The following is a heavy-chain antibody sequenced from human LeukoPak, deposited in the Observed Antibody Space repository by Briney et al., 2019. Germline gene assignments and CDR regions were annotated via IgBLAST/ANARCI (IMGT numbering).Heavy chain of an antibody. CDR2: IGTAGDT. D-gene: IGHD2-2*01. J-gene: IGHJ3*02. V-gene: IGHV3-13*01. CDR3: ARSRRYCSSTSCYAGAFDI. Sequence: PGGSLRLSCAASGFTFSSYDMHWVRQATGKGLGWVSAIGTAGDTYYPGSVKGRFTISRENAKNSLYLQMNSLRAGDTAVYYCARSRRYCSSTSCYAGAFDIWGQGTMVTVSS. CDR1: GFTFSSYD.